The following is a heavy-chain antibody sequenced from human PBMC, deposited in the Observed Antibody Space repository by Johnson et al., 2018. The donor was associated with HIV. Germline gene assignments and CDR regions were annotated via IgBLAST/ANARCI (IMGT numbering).Heavy chain of an antibody. Sequence: VQLVESGGGLIQPGGSLRLSCAASGFTVTSTYMSWVRQAPGKGLEWVSGINWNGGNTGYVASVKGRFTISRDNAKNSLYLQMSSLTPEDTALYYCAKGTYYFASGRGSPFYIWGRGIMVTVSS. CDR2: INWNGGNT. CDR1: GFTVTSTY. J-gene: IGHJ3*02. V-gene: IGHV3-20*04. D-gene: IGHD3-10*01. CDR3: AKGTYYFASGRGSPFYI.